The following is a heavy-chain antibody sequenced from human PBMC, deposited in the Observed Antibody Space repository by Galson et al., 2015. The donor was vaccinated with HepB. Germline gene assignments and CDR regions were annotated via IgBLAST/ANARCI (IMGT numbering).Heavy chain of an antibody. CDR3: AREQNDAFDI. Sequence: SLRLSCAASGFTFSSSTYGMHWVRQTPGKGLEWVAVIWYDGSNKYYADSGRFTISGDNSKNTLYLQMNSLRAEDTAVYYCAREQNDAFDIWGQGTMVTVSS. V-gene: IGHV3-33*01. J-gene: IGHJ3*02. CDR2: IWYDGSNK. CDR1: GFTFSSSTYG.